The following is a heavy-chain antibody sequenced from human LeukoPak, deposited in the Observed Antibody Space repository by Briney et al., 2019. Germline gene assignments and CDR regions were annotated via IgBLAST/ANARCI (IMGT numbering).Heavy chain of an antibody. CDR2: IFYSGST. V-gene: IGHV4-39*07. D-gene: IGHD2-15*01. Sequence: SETLSLTCTVSGGSISTSSYYWGWVRQPPGKGLEWIGNIFYSGSTYYSPSLKSRVTISLDTSKNQFSLKLSSVTAADTAVYYCARLMVDPYYFDYWGQGTLVTVSS. J-gene: IGHJ4*02. CDR3: ARLMVDPYYFDY. CDR1: GGSISTSSYY.